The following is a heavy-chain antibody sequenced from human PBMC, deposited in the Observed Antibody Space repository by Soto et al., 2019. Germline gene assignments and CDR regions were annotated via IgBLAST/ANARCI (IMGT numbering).Heavy chain of an antibody. D-gene: IGHD2-15*01. V-gene: IGHV3-23*01. Sequence: EVQLLESGGGLVQPGESLRLSCAASGFTFSSYAMTWVRQAPGKGLEWVSSISGSGDDTYFADSVKGRCTISRDNSKYTMYLLMRSLRVEYTVIYFCAQDSRSHPQGWFDSWGQGTLVTVSS. CDR2: ISGSGDDT. J-gene: IGHJ5*01. CDR1: GFTFSSYA. CDR3: AQDSRSHPQGWFDS.